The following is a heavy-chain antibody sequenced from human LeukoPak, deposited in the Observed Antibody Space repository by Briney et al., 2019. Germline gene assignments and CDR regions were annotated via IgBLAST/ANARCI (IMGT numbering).Heavy chain of an antibody. CDR1: GFTFSNYN. V-gene: IGHV3-21*01. CDR2: ISSHSNYI. CDR3: ARDGRGLTSNDILA. Sequence: GGSLRLSCAASGFTFSNYNMNWVRQAPGKGLEWVSCISSHSNYIYYADSVKGRFTISRDNAKNSLYLQMSSLRAKDAAVYYCARDGRGLTSNDILAWGQGTTVTVSS. J-gene: IGHJ6*02. D-gene: IGHD3-9*01.